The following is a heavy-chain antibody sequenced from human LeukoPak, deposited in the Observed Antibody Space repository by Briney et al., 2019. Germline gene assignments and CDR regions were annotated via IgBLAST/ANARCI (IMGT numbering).Heavy chain of an antibody. D-gene: IGHD3-10*01. J-gene: IGHJ4*02. CDR3: ATGYYFGSGSYEYLDY. CDR2: IYSSGDA. Sequence: GGSLRLSCAASGFTVSSKYMSWVRQTPGKGLQWVALIYSSGDAYTPDSVKGRFTISRDDSENTLYLQMDSLRAEDTAVYYCATGYYFGSGSYEYLDYWGRGTLVTVSS. V-gene: IGHV3-53*01. CDR1: GFTVSSKY.